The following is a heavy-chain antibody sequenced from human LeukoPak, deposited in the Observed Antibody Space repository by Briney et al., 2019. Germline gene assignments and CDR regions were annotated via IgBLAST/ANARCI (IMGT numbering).Heavy chain of an antibody. V-gene: IGHV1-69*05. D-gene: IGHD2-15*01. J-gene: IGHJ4*02. CDR3: ARDCSGGSCYSLALDY. Sequence: SVKVSCKASRGTFSSYAISWVRQAPGQGLEWMGRIIPIFGTANYAQKFQGRVTITTDESTSTAYMELSSLRSEDTAVYYCARDCSGGSCYSLALDYWGQGTLVTVSS. CDR2: IIPIFGTA. CDR1: RGTFSSYA.